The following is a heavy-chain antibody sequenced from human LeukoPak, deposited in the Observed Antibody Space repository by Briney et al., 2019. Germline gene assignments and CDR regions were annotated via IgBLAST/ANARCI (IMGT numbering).Heavy chain of an antibody. CDR1: GYSISSGYY. J-gene: IGHJ4*02. CDR3: ARGGHIAVAGYFDY. V-gene: IGHV4-38-2*02. Sequence: SETLSLTCTVSGYSISSGYYWGWIRQPPGKGLEWIGSIYHSGSTYYNPSLKSRVTISVDTSKNQFSLKLSSVTAADTAVYYCARGGHIAVAGYFDYWGQGTLVTVSS. D-gene: IGHD6-19*01. CDR2: IYHSGST.